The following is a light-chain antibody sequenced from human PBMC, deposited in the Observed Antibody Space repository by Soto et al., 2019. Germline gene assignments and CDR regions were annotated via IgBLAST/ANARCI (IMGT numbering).Light chain of an antibody. V-gene: IGLV1-44*01. CDR2: NNN. Sequence: QSVLTQTPSASGTPGQRVTISCSGGSSNIGTNAVNWYQQLPGTAPKLLIYNNNQRPSGVPDRFSGSKSGTSASLAISGLQTEDEADYYCAAWDDSVNGYVFGTGTKLTVL. J-gene: IGLJ1*01. CDR3: AAWDDSVNGYV. CDR1: SSNIGTNA.